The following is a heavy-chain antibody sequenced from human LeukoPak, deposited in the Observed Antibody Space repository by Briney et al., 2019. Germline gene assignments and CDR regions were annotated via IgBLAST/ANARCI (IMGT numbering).Heavy chain of an antibody. CDR2: ISVSGTTM. CDR1: GYTFTDYY. V-gene: IGHV3-11*01. Sequence: GVSLRLSCATSGYTFTDYYMSWIRQAPGKGLEWVSYISVSGTTMYYADSVKGRFTLSRDNAKNSLYLQMNSLRAEDTAVYYCARVGRLQYGDYVAFDYWGQGALVTVSS. D-gene: IGHD4-17*01. J-gene: IGHJ4*02. CDR3: ARVGRLQYGDYVAFDY.